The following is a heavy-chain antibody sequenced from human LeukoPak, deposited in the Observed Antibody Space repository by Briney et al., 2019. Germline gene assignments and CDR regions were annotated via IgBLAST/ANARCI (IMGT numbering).Heavy chain of an antibody. CDR3: ASPSRVGGGSCFGY. V-gene: IGHV4-39*01. CDR2: IYYSGST. Sequence: PSETLSLTCTVSGGSISSSSYYWGWIRQPPGKGLEWIGSIYYSGSTYYNPSLKSRVTISVDTSKNQFSLKLSSVTAADTAVYYCASPSRVGGGSCFGYWGQGTPVTVSS. CDR1: GGSISSSSYY. J-gene: IGHJ4*02. D-gene: IGHD2-15*01.